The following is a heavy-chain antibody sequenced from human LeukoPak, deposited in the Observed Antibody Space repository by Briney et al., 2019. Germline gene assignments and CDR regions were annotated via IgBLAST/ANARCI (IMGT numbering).Heavy chain of an antibody. Sequence: GGSLRLSCAASGFTFSSYSMNWVRQAPGKGLEWVSSISSSSSYIYYADSVKGRFTISRDNAKNSLYLQMNSLRAEDTAVYYCARGPAVDTAMVPGPEFDYWGQGTLVTVSS. J-gene: IGHJ4*02. CDR2: ISSSSSYI. CDR3: ARGPAVDTAMVPGPEFDY. D-gene: IGHD5-18*01. V-gene: IGHV3-21*01. CDR1: GFTFSSYS.